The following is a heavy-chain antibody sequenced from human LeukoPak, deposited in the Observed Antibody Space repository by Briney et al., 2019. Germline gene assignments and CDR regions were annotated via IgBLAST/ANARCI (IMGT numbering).Heavy chain of an antibody. CDR1: GYTFTSYA. CDR2: INTNTGNP. J-gene: IGHJ5*02. V-gene: IGHV7-4-1*02. CDR3: ARSGGRTYYYDSSLSA. Sequence: ASVKVSFKASGYTFTSYAMNWVRQAPGQGLEWMGWINTNTGNPTYAQGFTGRFVFSLDTSVSTAYLQISSLKAEDTAVYYCARSGGRTYYYDSSLSAWGQGTLVTVSS. D-gene: IGHD3-22*01.